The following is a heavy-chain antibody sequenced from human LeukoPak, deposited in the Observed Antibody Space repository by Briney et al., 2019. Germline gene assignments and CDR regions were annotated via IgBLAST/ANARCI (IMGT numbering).Heavy chain of an antibody. J-gene: IGHJ5*02. CDR2: IKSKTHGGTT. V-gene: IGHV3-15*01. CDR3: TKEEVSGYYTNWLDP. CDR1: GFTFSNAW. Sequence: PGGSLRLSCAASGFTFSNAWMTWVRQAPGKGLEWVGRIKSKTHGGTTDYAAPVKGRFTISRDDSRNTLYLQMNSLKNEDTAVYYCTKEEVSGYYTNWLDPWGQGTLVTVSS. D-gene: IGHD3-3*01.